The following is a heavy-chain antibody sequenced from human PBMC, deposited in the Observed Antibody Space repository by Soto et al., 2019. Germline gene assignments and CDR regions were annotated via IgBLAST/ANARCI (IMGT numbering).Heavy chain of an antibody. V-gene: IGHV1-2*04. CDR1: GYTFTGYY. J-gene: IGHJ3*02. CDR3: ARAASRLAVAGLDAFDI. CDR2: INPNSGGT. D-gene: IGHD6-19*01. Sequence: QVQLVQSGAEVKKPGASVKVSCKASGYTFTGYYMHWVRQAPGQGLEWMGWINPNSGGTNYAQKFQGWVTMTRDTSISTAYMELSRLRSEDTAVYYCARAASRLAVAGLDAFDIWGQGTMVTVSS.